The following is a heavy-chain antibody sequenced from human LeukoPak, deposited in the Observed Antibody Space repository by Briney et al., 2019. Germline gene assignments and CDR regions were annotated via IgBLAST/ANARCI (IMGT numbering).Heavy chain of an antibody. V-gene: IGHV1-8*02. CDR2: MNPNSVNT. CDR3: ARAWRITMVRGVHYYFDS. J-gene: IGHJ4*02. D-gene: IGHD3-10*01. CDR1: GYTFSSYD. Sequence: GASVRVSCKPSGYTFSSYDINWVRQAAGQRLEWMGWMNPNSVNTSYAQKFQGRVTMTRNTSISTAYMELSSLRSEDTAVYYCARAWRITMVRGVHYYFDSWGQGTLVTVSS.